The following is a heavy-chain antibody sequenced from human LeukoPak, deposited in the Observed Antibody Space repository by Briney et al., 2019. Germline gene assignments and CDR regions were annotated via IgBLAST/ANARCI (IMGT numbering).Heavy chain of an antibody. V-gene: IGHV4-4*09. CDR1: GGSISSYY. CDR3: ATLTTVVTAYYFDH. D-gene: IGHD4-23*01. CDR2: IYHSGST. Sequence: PSETLSLTCTVSGGSISSYYWSWIRQPPGKGLEWLGYIYHSGSTDYNPSLKSRVTISVDTSKSQFSLKLTSVTAADTAVYYCATLTTVVTAYYFDHWGQGTLVTVSS. J-gene: IGHJ4*02.